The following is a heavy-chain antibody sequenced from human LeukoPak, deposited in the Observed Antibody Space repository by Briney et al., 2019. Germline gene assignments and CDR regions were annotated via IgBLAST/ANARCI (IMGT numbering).Heavy chain of an antibody. CDR1: GFTFSSYG. CDR2: IRYDGSNK. D-gene: IGHD3-3*01. Sequence: GGSLRLSCAASGFTFSSYGMHWVRQAPGKGLEWVAFIRYDGSNKYYADSVKGRFTISRDNSKNTLYLQMNSLRAEDTAVYYCAKNSRRYDFWSGYFYYWGQGTLGNVSS. CDR3: AKNSRRYDFWSGYFYY. V-gene: IGHV3-30*02. J-gene: IGHJ4*02.